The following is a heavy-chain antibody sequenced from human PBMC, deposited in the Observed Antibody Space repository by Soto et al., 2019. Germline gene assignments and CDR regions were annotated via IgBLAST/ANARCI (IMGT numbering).Heavy chain of an antibody. CDR3: ARWWLQLWTQTGGGYFQH. V-gene: IGHV3-53*04. CDR2: IYSGGST. J-gene: IGHJ1*01. CDR1: GFTVSSNY. Sequence: EVQLVESGGGLVQPGGSLRLSCAVSGFTVSSNYMSWVRQAPGKGLEWVSIIYSGGSTYYADSVKGRFTISRHHSKNTLYLQMNSLRHEDTAVYYCARWWLQLWTQTGGGYFQHWGQGTLVTVSS. D-gene: IGHD5-18*01.